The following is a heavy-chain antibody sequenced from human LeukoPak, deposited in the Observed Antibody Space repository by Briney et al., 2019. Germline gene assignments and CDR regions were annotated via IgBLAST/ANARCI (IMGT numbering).Heavy chain of an antibody. J-gene: IGHJ4*02. D-gene: IGHD6-19*01. V-gene: IGHV3-23*01. CDR1: GFTFNGYA. CDR2: TGGSDDNT. CDR3: TKDLMTGFSSGWYFAY. Sequence: GGSLRLSCEGSGFTFNGYAFSWVRKAPGKGLEWVAVTGGSDDNTHYADSVKGRFTISRGNSEKRLFLQMNSLRPDDSALYYCTKDLMTGFSSGWYFAYWGQGTLVTVSS.